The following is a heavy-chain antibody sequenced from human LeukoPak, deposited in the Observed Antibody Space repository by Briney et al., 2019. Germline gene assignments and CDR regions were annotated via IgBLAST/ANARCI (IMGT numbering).Heavy chain of an antibody. Sequence: GGSLRLSCAASGFTFSNVWMNWVRQAPGKGLEWVSYISSSGSTIYYADSVKGRFTISRDNAKNSLYLQMNSLRAEDTAVYYCAELGITMIGGVWGKGTTVTISP. CDR1: GFTFSNVW. CDR2: ISSSGSTI. J-gene: IGHJ6*04. D-gene: IGHD3-10*02. CDR3: AELGITMIGGV. V-gene: IGHV3-48*03.